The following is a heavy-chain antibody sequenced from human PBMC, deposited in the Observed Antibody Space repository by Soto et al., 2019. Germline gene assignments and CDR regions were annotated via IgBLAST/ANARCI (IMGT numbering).Heavy chain of an antibody. D-gene: IGHD4-17*01. Sequence: GGSLRLSCAASGFIFSSYGMHWVRQAPGKGLEWVAAIWYDGSDKYYADSVKGRFTISRDNSKNTLYLQMNSLRAEDTAVYYCANFKTVARAFDIWGQGTMVTVSS. V-gene: IGHV3-33*06. J-gene: IGHJ3*02. CDR3: ANFKTVARAFDI. CDR2: IWYDGSDK. CDR1: GFIFSSYG.